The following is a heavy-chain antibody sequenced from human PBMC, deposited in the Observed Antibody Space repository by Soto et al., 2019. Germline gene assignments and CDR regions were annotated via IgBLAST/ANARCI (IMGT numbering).Heavy chain of an antibody. V-gene: IGHV4-34*01. J-gene: IGHJ6*02. Sequence: PSETLSLTCAVYGGSFSGYCWSWIRQPPGKGLEWIGEINHSGSTNYNPSLKSRVTISVDTSKNQFSLKLSSVTAADTAVYYCARGYYYGMDVWGQGTTVTVSS. CDR1: GGSFSGYC. CDR3: ARGYYYGMDV. CDR2: INHSGST.